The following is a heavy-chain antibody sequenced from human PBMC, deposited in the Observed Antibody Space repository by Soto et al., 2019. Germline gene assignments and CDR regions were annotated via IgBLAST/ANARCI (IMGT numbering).Heavy chain of an antibody. CDR2: IYTSGST. V-gene: IGHV4-4*07. J-gene: IGHJ4*02. CDR3: ARDPRIAVAGNLFDY. D-gene: IGHD6-19*01. Sequence: QVQLQESGPGLVKPSETLSLTCTVSGGSISSYYWSWIRQPAGKGLEWIGRIYTSGSTNYNPSLKSRVTMLVDTSKNQFSLKLSSVTAADTSVYYCARDPRIAVAGNLFDYWGQGTLVTVSS. CDR1: GGSISSYY.